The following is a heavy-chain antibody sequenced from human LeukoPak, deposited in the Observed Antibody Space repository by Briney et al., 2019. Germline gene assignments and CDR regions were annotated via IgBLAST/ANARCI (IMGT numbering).Heavy chain of an antibody. Sequence: SGGSLRLSCAASGFTFSSYAMSWVRQAPGKGLEWVSAISGSGGSTYYADSVKGRFTISRDNSKNTLYLQMNSLRAEDTAVYYCAKAGKIVVVMTPFDYWGQGTLVTVSS. CDR1: GFTFSSYA. CDR2: ISGSGGST. CDR3: AKAGKIVVVMTPFDY. J-gene: IGHJ4*02. V-gene: IGHV3-23*01. D-gene: IGHD3-22*01.